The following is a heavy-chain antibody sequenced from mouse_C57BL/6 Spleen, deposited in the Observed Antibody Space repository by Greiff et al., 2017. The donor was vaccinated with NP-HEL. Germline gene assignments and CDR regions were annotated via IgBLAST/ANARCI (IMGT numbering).Heavy chain of an antibody. Sequence: EVHLVESGEGLVKPGGSLKLSCAASGFTFSSYAMSWVRQTPEKRLEWVAYISSGGDYIYYADTVKGRFTISRDNARNTLYLQMSSLKSEDTAMYYGTSIYYDYGYAMDYWGQGTSVTVSS. J-gene: IGHJ4*01. CDR1: GFTFSSYA. CDR3: TSIYYDYGYAMDY. CDR2: ISSGGDYI. D-gene: IGHD2-4*01. V-gene: IGHV5-9-1*02.